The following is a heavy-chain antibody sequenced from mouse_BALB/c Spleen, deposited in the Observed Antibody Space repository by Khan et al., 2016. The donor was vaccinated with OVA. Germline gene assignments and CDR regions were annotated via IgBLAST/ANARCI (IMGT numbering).Heavy chain of an antibody. Sequence: EVQLQESGPSLVKPSQSLSLTCTVTGFSITSNYAWSWIRQFPGSKLEWMGYISYSGATNYNPSLKSRISVTRATSENPFFLQLNSVTTEDTATYFGARQNYYGDALDDWGQGTSVTVSS. CDR3: ARQNYYGDALDD. D-gene: IGHD1-2*01. CDR2: ISYSGAT. J-gene: IGHJ4*01. CDR1: GFSITSNYA. V-gene: IGHV3-2*02.